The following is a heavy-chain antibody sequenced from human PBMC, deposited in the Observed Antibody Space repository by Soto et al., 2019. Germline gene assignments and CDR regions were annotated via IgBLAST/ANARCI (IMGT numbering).Heavy chain of an antibody. Sequence: PGGSLRLSCAAPGFTFSSYAMSWVRQAPGKGLEWVPAISGSGGSTYYADSVKGRFTISRDNSKNTLYLQMNSLRAEDTAVYYCAKYGYDSSGYNYWGQGTLVTVSS. CDR1: GFTFSSYA. D-gene: IGHD3-22*01. CDR3: AKYGYDSSGYNY. CDR2: ISGSGGST. V-gene: IGHV3-23*01. J-gene: IGHJ4*02.